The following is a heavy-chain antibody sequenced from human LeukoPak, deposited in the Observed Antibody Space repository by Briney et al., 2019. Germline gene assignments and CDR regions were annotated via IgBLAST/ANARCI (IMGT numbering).Heavy chain of an antibody. CDR1: GGSIGSSYYY. CDR3: ARHRIAARGSFDY. J-gene: IGHJ4*02. Sequence: SETLSLTCTVSGGSIGSSYYYWGWIRQPPGRGLEWIGSIYYSGSTYYNPSLKSRVTISEDTSKNQFSLKLISVTAADTAVYYCARHRIAARGSFDYWGQGTLVTVSS. V-gene: IGHV4-39*01. D-gene: IGHD6-6*01. CDR2: IYYSGST.